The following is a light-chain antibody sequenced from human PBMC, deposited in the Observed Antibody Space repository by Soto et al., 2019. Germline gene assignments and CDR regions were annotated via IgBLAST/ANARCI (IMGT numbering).Light chain of an antibody. CDR1: QGISSY. Sequence: IQMTESPSTLSASVGDRVTITCRASQGISSYLAWYQQKPGKAPKLLIYAASTLQSGVPSRFSGSGSGTEFTLTISSLQPDDFATYYCQQYNTYVWTFGQGTKVDIK. CDR3: QQYNTYVWT. J-gene: IGKJ1*01. CDR2: AAS. V-gene: IGKV1-9*01.